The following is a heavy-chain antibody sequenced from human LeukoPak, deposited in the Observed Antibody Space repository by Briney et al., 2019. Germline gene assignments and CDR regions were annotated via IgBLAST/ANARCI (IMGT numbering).Heavy chain of an antibody. D-gene: IGHD6-13*01. Sequence: PSETLSLTCAVYGGSFSGYYWSWIRQPPGKGLEWIGEINHSGSTNYSPSLKSRVTISVDTSKNQFSLKLSSVTAADTAVYYCARAITYGYSSSWYNPYYFDYWGQGTLVTVSS. CDR2: INHSGST. CDR1: GGSFSGYY. V-gene: IGHV4-34*01. J-gene: IGHJ4*02. CDR3: ARAITYGYSSSWYNPYYFDY.